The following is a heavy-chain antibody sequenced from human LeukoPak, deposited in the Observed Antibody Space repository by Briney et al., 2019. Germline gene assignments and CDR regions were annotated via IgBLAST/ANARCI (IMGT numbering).Heavy chain of an antibody. V-gene: IGHV4-30-4*07. CDR1: GGSISSGGYS. Sequence: SQTLSLTCAVSGGSISSGGYSWSWIRQPPGTGLEWIGYIYYSGSTNYNPSLKSRVTISVDTSKNQFSLKLSSVTAADTAVYYCAREDYYDSSGYFYWGQGTLVTVSS. CDR3: AREDYYDSSGYFY. D-gene: IGHD3-22*01. J-gene: IGHJ4*02. CDR2: IYYSGST.